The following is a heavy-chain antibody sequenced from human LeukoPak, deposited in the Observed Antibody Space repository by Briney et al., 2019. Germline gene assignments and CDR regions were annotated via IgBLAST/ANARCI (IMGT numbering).Heavy chain of an antibody. V-gene: IGHV3-9*01. J-gene: IGHJ4*02. CDR2: LSWHSGSI. CDR1: GFKFNDYA. D-gene: IGHD1-26*01. Sequence: GRSLRLSCVASGFKFNDYAMHWVRQAPGKGLEWVSGLSWHSGSIGYADSVKGRFIISRDNAKNSPYLEMNSLRPEDSALYYCAKETKVGENLYYFDYWGRGTLVTVSS. CDR3: AKETKVGENLYYFDY.